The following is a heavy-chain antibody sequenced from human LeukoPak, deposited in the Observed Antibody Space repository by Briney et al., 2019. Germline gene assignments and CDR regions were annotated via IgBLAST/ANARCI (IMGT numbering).Heavy chain of an antibody. CDR2: IYYSGST. Sequence: SETLSLTCSVSGGSISSYYWSWIRQPPGKGLEWIGYIYYSGSTNYNPSLKSRVTISVDTSKNQFSLKLSSVTAADTAVYYCARQGGYDFWSGYYAHDAFDIWGQGTMVTVSS. CDR1: GGSISSYY. D-gene: IGHD3-3*01. V-gene: IGHV4-59*08. CDR3: ARQGGYDFWSGYYAHDAFDI. J-gene: IGHJ3*02.